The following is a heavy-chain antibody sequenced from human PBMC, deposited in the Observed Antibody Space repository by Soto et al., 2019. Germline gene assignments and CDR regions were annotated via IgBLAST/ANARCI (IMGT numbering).Heavy chain of an antibody. CDR1: GYTFTSYA. J-gene: IGHJ4*02. CDR2: INAGNGNT. Sequence: QVQLVQSGAEVKKPGASVKVSCKASGYTFTSYAMHWVRQAPGQRLEWMGWINAGNGNTKYSQKFQGRVTITRDTSASTAYMELSSLRSEDTAVYYCARDGLAVAATITFDYWGQGTLVTVSS. V-gene: IGHV1-3*01. CDR3: ARDGLAVAATITFDY. D-gene: IGHD6-19*01.